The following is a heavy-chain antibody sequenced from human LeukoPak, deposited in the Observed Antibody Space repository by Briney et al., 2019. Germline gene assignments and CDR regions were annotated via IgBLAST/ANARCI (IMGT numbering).Heavy chain of an antibody. D-gene: IGHD1-26*01. V-gene: IGHV4-59*01. Sequence: SETLSLTCTVSGGSISSYYWSWIRQPPGKGLEWIGYIYYSGSTNYNPSLKSRVTISVDTSKNQFSLKLSSVTAADTAGYYFARAYSGSYFDYWGQGTLVTVSS. CDR3: ARAYSGSYFDY. CDR1: GGSISSYY. J-gene: IGHJ4*02. CDR2: IYYSGST.